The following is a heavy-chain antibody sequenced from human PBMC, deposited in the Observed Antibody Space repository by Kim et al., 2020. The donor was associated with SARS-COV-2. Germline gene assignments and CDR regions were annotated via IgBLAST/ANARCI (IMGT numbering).Heavy chain of an antibody. D-gene: IGHD3-22*01. Sequence: GGSLRLSCAASGFTVISNYMTWVRQAPGKGLEWVSVIYKTGGIYYADSVEGRFTISSENYKNTLYLQMNSRGAEDTAVYYCARIVDYGMDVWGQGTTVTV. CDR2: IYKTGGI. CDR1: GFTVISNY. J-gene: IGHJ6*02. CDR3: ARIVDYGMDV. V-gene: IGHV3-66*01.